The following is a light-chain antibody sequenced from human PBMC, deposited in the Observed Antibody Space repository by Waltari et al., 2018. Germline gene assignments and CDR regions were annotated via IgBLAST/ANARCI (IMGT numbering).Light chain of an antibody. CDR3: QQTYSTPRT. V-gene: IGKV1-39*01. J-gene: IGKJ1*01. CDR2: ATS. CDR1: QTIRSH. Sequence: DIQMTQSPSSLSASEGDRVTITCRASQTIRSHLNWYQQKPGKAPKLLIYATSTLQSGVPSRFSGTASGTDFTLTISSLQPEDFASYFCQQTYSTPRTFGQGTKVEIK.